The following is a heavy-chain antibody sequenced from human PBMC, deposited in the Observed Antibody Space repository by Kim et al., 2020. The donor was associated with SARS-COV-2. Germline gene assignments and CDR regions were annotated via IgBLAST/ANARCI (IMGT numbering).Heavy chain of an antibody. CDR2: IYSGGST. J-gene: IGHJ6*02. Sequence: GGSLRLSCAASGFTVSSNYMSWVRQAPGKGLEWVSVIYSGGSTYYADSVKGRFTISRDNSKNTLYLQMNSLRAEDTAVYYCASDRYSRNQDVWGQGTTVTVSS. D-gene: IGHD6-13*01. CDR3: ASDRYSRNQDV. CDR1: GFTVSSNY. V-gene: IGHV3-66*01.